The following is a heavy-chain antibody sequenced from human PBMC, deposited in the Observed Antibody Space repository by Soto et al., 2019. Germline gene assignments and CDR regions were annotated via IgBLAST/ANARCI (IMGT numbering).Heavy chain of an antibody. Sequence: QPGGSLRLSCAASGFTFSNYGMHWVRQAPGKGLEWVAIIWYDGSNKYYADSVKGRFTISRDNSKNTVYLQMNSLRAEDTAMYFCAAGETLNYRGQGTLVTVSS. CDR2: IWYDGSNK. CDR3: AAGETLNY. CDR1: GFTFSNYG. V-gene: IGHV3-33*01. J-gene: IGHJ4*02. D-gene: IGHD3-10*01.